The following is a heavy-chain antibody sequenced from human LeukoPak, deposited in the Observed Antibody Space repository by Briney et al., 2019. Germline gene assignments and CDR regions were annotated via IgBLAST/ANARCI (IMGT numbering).Heavy chain of an antibody. Sequence: SETLSLTCTVSGGFISSYYWSWIRQPAGKGLEWIGRIYTSGSTNYNPSLKSRVTMSVDTSKNQFSLKLSSVTAADTAVYYCARDNERAAAETDAFDIWGQGTMVTVSS. CDR2: IYTSGST. CDR1: GGFISSYY. V-gene: IGHV4-4*07. J-gene: IGHJ3*02. CDR3: ARDNERAAAETDAFDI. D-gene: IGHD6-13*01.